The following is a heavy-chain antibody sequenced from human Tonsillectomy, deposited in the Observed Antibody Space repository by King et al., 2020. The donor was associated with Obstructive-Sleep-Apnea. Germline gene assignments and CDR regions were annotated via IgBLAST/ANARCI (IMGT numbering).Heavy chain of an antibody. Sequence: DVQLVESGGGLVQPGGSLRLSCAASGFTFSSYAMSWVRQAPGKGLEWVSGIIGSGGNTYYADSVKGRFTISRDNSKNTLYLQMNSLRVEDTAVYYCATASKVGPAAIGYWGQGTLVTVSS. CDR3: ATASKVGPAAIGY. D-gene: IGHD2-2*01. CDR1: GFTFSSYA. J-gene: IGHJ4*02. CDR2: IIGSGGNT. V-gene: IGHV3-23*04.